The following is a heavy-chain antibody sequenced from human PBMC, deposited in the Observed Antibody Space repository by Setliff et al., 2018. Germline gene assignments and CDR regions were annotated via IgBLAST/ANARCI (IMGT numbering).Heavy chain of an antibody. CDR1: GFTFTHYS. CDR3: ARDGVFYAMDV. CDR2: ISGSGDST. V-gene: IGHV3-11*04. Sequence: KTGGSLRLSCAASGFTFTHYSMNWVRQTPGKGLEWVSTISGSGDSTCYADSVRGRFTISRDNAKNSLYLQMNSLRAEDTALYYCARDGVFYAMDVWGHGTTVTVSS. J-gene: IGHJ6*02. D-gene: IGHD3-10*01.